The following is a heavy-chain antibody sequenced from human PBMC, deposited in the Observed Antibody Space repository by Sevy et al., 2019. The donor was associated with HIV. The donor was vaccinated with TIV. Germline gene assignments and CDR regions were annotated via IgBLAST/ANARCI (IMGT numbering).Heavy chain of an antibody. Sequence: ASVKVSCKVSGYTLTQLSMHWVRQAPGKGLEWMGSFDPEDGETLYAQKFQGRVTMTEETSTDTAYMELSSLRSEETAIYYCATTKDYYESSGSPFDYWGQGTLVTVSS. J-gene: IGHJ4*02. D-gene: IGHD3-22*01. CDR2: FDPEDGET. V-gene: IGHV1-24*01. CDR3: ATTKDYYESSGSPFDY. CDR1: GYTLTQLS.